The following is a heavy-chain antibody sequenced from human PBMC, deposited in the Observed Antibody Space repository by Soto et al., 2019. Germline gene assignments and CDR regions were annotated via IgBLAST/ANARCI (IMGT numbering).Heavy chain of an antibody. CDR3: ARSIVVVTALDY. J-gene: IGHJ4*02. V-gene: IGHV1-3*01. CDR1: GYTFTSYA. CDR2: INAGNGNT. D-gene: IGHD2-21*02. Sequence: GASVKVSCKASGYTFTSYAMHWVRQAPGQRLEWMGWINAGNGNTKYSQKFQGRVTITRDTPASTAYMELSSLRSEDTAVYYCARSIVVVTALDYWGQGTLVTVSS.